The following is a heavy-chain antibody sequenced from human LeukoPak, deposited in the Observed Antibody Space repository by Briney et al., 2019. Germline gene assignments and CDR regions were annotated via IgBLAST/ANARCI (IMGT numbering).Heavy chain of an antibody. CDR1: GFTFTSYS. D-gene: IGHD3-3*01. Sequence: PGGSLRLSCAASGFTFTSYSMNWVRQAPGKGLEWVSTISGGGGSTYYADSVKGRFTISRDNSKNTLYLQMNSLRAEDTAVYYCAKDLHNLTYYDFWSGYYMGAGGMDVWGQGTTVTVSS. CDR3: AKDLHNLTYYDFWSGYYMGAGGMDV. J-gene: IGHJ6*02. CDR2: ISGGGGST. V-gene: IGHV3-23*01.